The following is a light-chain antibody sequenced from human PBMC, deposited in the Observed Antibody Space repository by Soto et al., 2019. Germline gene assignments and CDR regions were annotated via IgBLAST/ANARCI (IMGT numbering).Light chain of an antibody. Sequence: DIQMTQSPSTLSASAGDRVTITCRASQSISPYLAWYQQKPGKAPKLLIYMASSLQSGVRSRFSGSGSGTEFTLTISSLQPDDFATYYCQQSNSYPWTFGQGTQVDIK. J-gene: IGKJ1*01. V-gene: IGKV1-5*03. CDR2: MAS. CDR1: QSISPY. CDR3: QQSNSYPWT.